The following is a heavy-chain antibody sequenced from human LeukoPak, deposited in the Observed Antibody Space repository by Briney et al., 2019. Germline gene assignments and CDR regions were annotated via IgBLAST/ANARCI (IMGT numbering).Heavy chain of an antibody. D-gene: IGHD4-11*01. CDR2: IYYSGIT. CDR3: ARRLAVTGRYYFDY. V-gene: IGHV4-59*01. CDR1: GGSISTYY. Sequence: PSETLSFTCTVSGGSISTYYWTWIRQPPGRGLEWIGYIYYSGITNYNPSLKSRVTMSVDTSRNQFSLRLNSVTAADTAVYYCARRLAVTGRYYFDYWGQGSLVTVSS. J-gene: IGHJ4*02.